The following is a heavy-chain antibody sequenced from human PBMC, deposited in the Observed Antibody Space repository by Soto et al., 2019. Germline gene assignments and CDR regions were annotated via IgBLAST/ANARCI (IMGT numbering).Heavy chain of an antibody. Sequence: EVQLVESGGGLVQPGGSLRLSCAASGFTFNSFNLNWVRRAPGKGLEWVSSISGRSDYIYYADSVKGRFTISRDNAKSSLNLQMNSLRAEDTAVYYCVREVRPAMVDFDFWGQGTLVTVSS. D-gene: IGHD5-18*01. J-gene: IGHJ4*02. V-gene: IGHV3-21*01. CDR2: ISGRSDYI. CDR3: VREVRPAMVDFDF. CDR1: GFTFNSFN.